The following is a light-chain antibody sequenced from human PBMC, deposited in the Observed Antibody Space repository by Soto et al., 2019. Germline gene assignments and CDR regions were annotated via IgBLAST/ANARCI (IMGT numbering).Light chain of an antibody. CDR1: QGLSSD. J-gene: IGKJ5*01. V-gene: IGKV1-9*01. CDR3: QQLNSYPIT. CDR2: AAS. Sequence: DIQLTQSPSFLSASVGDRVTITCRASQGLSSDLAWYQQKPGKAPKLLIYAASTLQSGVPSRFSGSGSGTECTLTISSLQPEDFATYYCQQLNSYPITFGQGTRLEIK.